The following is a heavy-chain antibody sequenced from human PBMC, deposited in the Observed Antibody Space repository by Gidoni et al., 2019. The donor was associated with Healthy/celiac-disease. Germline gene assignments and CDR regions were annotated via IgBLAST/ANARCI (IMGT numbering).Heavy chain of an antibody. D-gene: IGHD2-15*01. V-gene: IGHV3-49*05. Sequence: EVQLVESGGGLVKPGRSLRLSCTASGFTFGDYAMSWFRQAPGKGLEWVGFIRSKAYGGTTEYAASVKGRFTISRDDSKSIAYLQMNSLKTEDTAVYYCTRVRRSGGKLMDYWGQGTLVTVSS. CDR1: GFTFGDYA. CDR3: TRVRRSGGKLMDY. CDR2: IRSKAYGGTT. J-gene: IGHJ4*02.